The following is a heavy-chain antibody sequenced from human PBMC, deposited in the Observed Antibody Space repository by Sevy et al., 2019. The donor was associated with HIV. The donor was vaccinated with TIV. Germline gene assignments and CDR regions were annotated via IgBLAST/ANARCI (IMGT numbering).Heavy chain of an antibody. Sequence: ASVKVSCKASRSTFVSNDINWLRQAPGHGLEWVGWMRPNSGEVGYAQKFQGRVTMTRNISITTAYMELGRLRFDDTAVYYCAQGYYFTYWGRGTVVTVSS. CDR1: RSTFVSND. V-gene: IGHV1-8*01. CDR2: MRPNSGEV. CDR3: AQGYYFTY. J-gene: IGHJ4*02. D-gene: IGHD3-22*01.